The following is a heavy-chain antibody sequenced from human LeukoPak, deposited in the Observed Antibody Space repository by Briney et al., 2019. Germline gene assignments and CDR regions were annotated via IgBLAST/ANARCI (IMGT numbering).Heavy chain of an antibody. CDR2: IYSGGST. CDR3: AREADAFDI. V-gene: IGHV3-53*01. CDR1: GFTVSSDY. J-gene: IGHJ3*02. Sequence: GGSLRLSCAASGFTVSSDYMSWVRQAPGKGLEWVSVIYSGGSTYYADSVKGRFTISRDNSKNTLYLQMNSLRAGDTAVHYCAREADAFDIWGQGTIVTVSS.